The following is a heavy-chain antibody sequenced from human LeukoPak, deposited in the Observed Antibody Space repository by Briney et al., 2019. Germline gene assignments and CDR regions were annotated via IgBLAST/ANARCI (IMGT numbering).Heavy chain of an antibody. Sequence: GGSLRLSCAASGFTFSSYGMHWVRQAPGKGLEWVAVISYDGSNKYYADSVEGRFTISRDNSKNTLYLQMNSLRAEDTAVYYCVSRGDYYYFDYWGQGTLVTVSS. D-gene: IGHD4-17*01. CDR1: GFTFSSYG. V-gene: IGHV3-30*03. J-gene: IGHJ4*02. CDR3: VSRGDYYYFDY. CDR2: ISYDGSNK.